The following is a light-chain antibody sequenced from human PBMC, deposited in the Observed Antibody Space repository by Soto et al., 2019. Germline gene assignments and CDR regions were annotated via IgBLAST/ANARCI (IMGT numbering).Light chain of an antibody. CDR2: DVS. CDR3: CSYAGSYPFV. CDR1: SSDVGVYNY. Sequence: QSVLTQPRSVSGSPGQSVTISCTGTSSDVGVYNYVSWYQQYPGKAPKIMIYDVSKRPSGVPDRFSGSKSDNTASLTISGLQAEDEADYYCCSYAGSYPFVFGTGTKVTVL. V-gene: IGLV2-11*01. J-gene: IGLJ1*01.